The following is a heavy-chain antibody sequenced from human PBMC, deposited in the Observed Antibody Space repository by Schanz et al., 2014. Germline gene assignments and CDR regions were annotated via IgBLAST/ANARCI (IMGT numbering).Heavy chain of an antibody. Sequence: QVQLVESGGGVVQPWRSLRLSCAASGFTFSRCGMHWVRQTPAKGLEWVAIIWFDGSNKYYADSVKGRFTISRDNAKNALYLQMNSLRAEDTAVYYCVRDTDYHFDYWGQGTLVTVSS. J-gene: IGHJ4*02. CDR1: GFTFSRCG. CDR2: IWFDGSNK. CDR3: VRDTDYHFDY. V-gene: IGHV3-33*01. D-gene: IGHD4-17*01.